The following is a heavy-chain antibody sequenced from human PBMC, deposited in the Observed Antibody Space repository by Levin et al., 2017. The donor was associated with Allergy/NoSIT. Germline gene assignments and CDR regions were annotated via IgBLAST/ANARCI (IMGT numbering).Heavy chain of an antibody. CDR1: GFTFSSYS. CDR3: AREGGSGSYFPY. D-gene: IGHD1-26*01. J-gene: IGHJ4*02. Sequence: GGSLRLSCAASGFTFSSYSMNWVRQAPGKGLEWVSYISSSSTTIYYADSVKGRLTISRDNAKNSLYLEMNSLRDEDTAVYYCAREGGSGSYFPYWGQGTLVTVSS. V-gene: IGHV3-48*02. CDR2: ISSSSTTI.